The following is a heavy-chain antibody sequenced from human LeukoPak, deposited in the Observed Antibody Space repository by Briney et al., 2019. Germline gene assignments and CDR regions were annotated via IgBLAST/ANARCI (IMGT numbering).Heavy chain of an antibody. CDR3: ARWGLGYCSSTSCRYYYYYGMDV. CDR2: ISSSSSYI. CDR1: GLLVSPDYIRSN. D-gene: IGHD2-2*01. J-gene: IGHJ6*02. Sequence: GGSLRLSCAASGLLVSPDYIRSNYMSWVRQAPGKGLEWVTSISSSSSYIYYADSVKGRFTISRDNAKNSLYLQMNSLRAEDTAVYYCARWGLGYCSSTSCRYYYYYGMDVWGQGTTVTVSS. V-gene: IGHV3-21*01.